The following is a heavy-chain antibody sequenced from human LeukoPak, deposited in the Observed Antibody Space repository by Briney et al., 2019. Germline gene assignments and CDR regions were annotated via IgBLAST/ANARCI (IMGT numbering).Heavy chain of an antibody. CDR3: ARDLLDSSGFDI. V-gene: IGHV4-59*01. J-gene: IGHJ3*02. Sequence: KPSETLSLTCTVSGGSISSYYWSWIRQPPGKGLEWIGYIYYSGSTNYNPSLKSRVTISVDTSKTQFSLKLSSVTAADTAVYYCARDLLDSSGFDIWGQGTMVTVSS. D-gene: IGHD3-22*01. CDR1: GGSISSYY. CDR2: IYYSGST.